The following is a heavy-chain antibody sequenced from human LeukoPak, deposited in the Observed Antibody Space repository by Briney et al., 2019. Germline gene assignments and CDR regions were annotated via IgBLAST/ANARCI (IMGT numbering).Heavy chain of an antibody. J-gene: IGHJ4*02. CDR3: ARDVPNIVGALDY. CDR1: GFTFDEYA. V-gene: IGHV3-9*01. D-gene: IGHD1-26*01. Sequence: GGSLRLSCAASGFTFDEYAMHWVRQAPGKGLEWVSGISWNSGSIGYADSVKGRFTISRDNAKNSLYLQMNGLRAEDTAVYYCARDVPNIVGALDYWGQGTLVTVSS. CDR2: ISWNSGSI.